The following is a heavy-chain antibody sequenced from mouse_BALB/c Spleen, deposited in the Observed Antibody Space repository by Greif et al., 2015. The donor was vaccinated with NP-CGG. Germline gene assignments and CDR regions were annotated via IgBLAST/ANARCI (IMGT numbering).Heavy chain of an antibody. CDR1: GFNIKDTY. Sequence: EVQGVESGAELVKPGASVKLSCTASGFNIKDTYVHWVKQRPEQGLEWIGRIDPANGNTKYDPKFQGKATITADTSSNTAYLQLSSLTSEDTAVYYCARYGNYVYSDVWGAGTTVTVSS. CDR2: IDPANGNT. CDR3: ARYGNYVYSDV. V-gene: IGHV14-3*02. J-gene: IGHJ1*01. D-gene: IGHD2-1*01.